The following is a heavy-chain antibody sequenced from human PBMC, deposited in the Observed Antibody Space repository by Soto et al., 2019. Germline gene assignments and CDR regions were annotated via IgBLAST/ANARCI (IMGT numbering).Heavy chain of an antibody. D-gene: IGHD1-1*01. CDR3: ARVERGTATTGVDAFDI. V-gene: IGHV4-34*01. Sequence: QVQLQQWGAGLLKHSETLSLTCAVYGGFVTSGSYYWSWIRQPPGKGLEWIGEMSHSGGTHFNPSLKSRVNISVDASKNQFTLKMSSVTAADTALYYCARVERGTATTGVDAFDIWGPGTMGTVSS. CDR1: GGFVTSGSYY. CDR2: MSHSGGT. J-gene: IGHJ3*02.